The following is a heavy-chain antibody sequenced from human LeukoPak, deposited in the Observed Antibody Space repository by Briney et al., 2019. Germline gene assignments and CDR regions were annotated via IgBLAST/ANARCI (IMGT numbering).Heavy chain of an antibody. D-gene: IGHD1-14*01. CDR1: GFTFSRDA. CDR2: IWYDGGHK. J-gene: IGHJ6*03. V-gene: IGHV3-33*01. CDR3: ARDVTTLNYMDV. Sequence: PGRSLTLSCAASGFTFSRDAMHWVRQAPGKGLEWVAVIWYDGGHKYYADSVKGRFTISRDNSKNTLYLHMNSLRAEDTAVYYCARDVTTLNYMDVWGRGTTVTVSS.